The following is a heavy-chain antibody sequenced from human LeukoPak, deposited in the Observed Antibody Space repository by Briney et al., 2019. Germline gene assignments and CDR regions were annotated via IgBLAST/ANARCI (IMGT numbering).Heavy chain of an antibody. CDR1: GFTFSSYA. CDR2: IIDNGYIT. V-gene: IGHV3-23*01. D-gene: IGHD3-16*01. J-gene: IGHJ6*03. CDR3: AKLGGQEVHNYYVAV. Sequence: EPGGSLSLSCAASGFTFSSYAMSWVRPAPGKGLEWVSGIIDNGYITYYANSVRGRFTISRDKSKNTLFLQMNSLRAEDTAVYYCAKLGGQEVHNYYVAVWGKGTTVAVSS.